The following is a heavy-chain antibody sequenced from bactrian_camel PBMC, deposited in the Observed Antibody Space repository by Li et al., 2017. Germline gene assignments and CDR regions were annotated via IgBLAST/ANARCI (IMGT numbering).Heavy chain of an antibody. V-gene: IGHV3S25*01. CDR3: LTQFGS. Sequence: QLVESGGGSVQAGGSLRLSCAASGFPFSSNSMYWVRQAPGKGLEWISRINGGGGIGVTADSVKGRFTISRDNAKNTVYLQMNVLKPEDTGVYYCLTQFGSWGQGTQVTVS. CDR1: GFPFSSNS. J-gene: IGHJ6*01. CDR2: INGGGGIG.